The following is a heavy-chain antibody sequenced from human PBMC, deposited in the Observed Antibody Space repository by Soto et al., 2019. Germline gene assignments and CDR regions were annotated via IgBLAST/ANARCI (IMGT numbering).Heavy chain of an antibody. CDR2: IYWDDDK. D-gene: IGHD3-10*01. J-gene: IGHJ4*02. CDR1: GFSLSTSGVG. Sequence: GSGPTLVNPTQTLTLTCTFSGFSLSTSGVGVGWIRQPPGKALEWLALIYWDDDKRYSPSLKSRLTITKDTSKNQVVLTMTNMDPVDTATYYCAHRQLSVMVRGVSFDYWGQGTLVTVSS. CDR3: AHRQLSVMVRGVSFDY. V-gene: IGHV2-5*02.